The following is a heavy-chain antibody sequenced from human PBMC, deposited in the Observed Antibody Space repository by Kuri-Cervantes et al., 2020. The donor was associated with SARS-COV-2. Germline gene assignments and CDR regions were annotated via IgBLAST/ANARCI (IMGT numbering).Heavy chain of an antibody. CDR3: AREYYYDSSGYYYTRYYYYYGMDV. CDR1: GGSVSSGSYY. Sequence: GSLRLSCTVSGGSVSSGSYYWSWIRQPPGKGLEWIGEINHSGSTNYNPSLKSRVTISVDTSKNQFSLKLSSVTAADTAVYYCAREYYYDSSGYYYTRYYYYYGMDVWGQGTTVTVSS. CDR2: INHSGST. J-gene: IGHJ6*02. V-gene: IGHV4-39*07. D-gene: IGHD3-22*01.